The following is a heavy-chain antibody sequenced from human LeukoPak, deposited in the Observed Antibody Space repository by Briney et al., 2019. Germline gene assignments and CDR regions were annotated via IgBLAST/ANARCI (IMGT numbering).Heavy chain of an antibody. Sequence: PGGSLRLSCAASGFTFSSYAMSWVRQAPGNGLEWVSAISGSGGSTYYADSVKGRFTISRDNSKNTLYLQMNSLRAEDTAVYYCAGSWYVRYYFDYWGQGTLVTVSS. D-gene: IGHD6-13*01. CDR3: AGSWYVRYYFDY. CDR1: GFTFSSYA. V-gene: IGHV3-23*01. J-gene: IGHJ4*02. CDR2: ISGSGGST.